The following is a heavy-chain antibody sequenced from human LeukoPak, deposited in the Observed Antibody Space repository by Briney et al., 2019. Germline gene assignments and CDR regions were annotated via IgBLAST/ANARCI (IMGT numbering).Heavy chain of an antibody. CDR1: GGSISSYY. J-gene: IGHJ6*02. CDR2: IYYSGST. V-gene: IGHV4-59*12. Sequence: SETLSLTCTVSGGSISSYYWSWIRQPPGKGLEWIGYIYYSGSTNYNPSLKSRVTISVDTSKNQFSLKLSSVTVADTAVYYCARGYDFWSGSSYGMDVWGQGTTVTVSS. D-gene: IGHD3-3*01. CDR3: ARGYDFWSGSSYGMDV.